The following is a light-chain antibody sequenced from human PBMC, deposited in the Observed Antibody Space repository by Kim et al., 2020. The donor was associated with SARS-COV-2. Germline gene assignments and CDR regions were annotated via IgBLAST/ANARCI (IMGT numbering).Light chain of an antibody. CDR3: SSYTSTGTLA. CDR1: SSDVGAYNY. V-gene: IGLV2-14*03. CDR2: DVS. J-gene: IGLJ2*01. Sequence: GQSFPISCTGTSSDVGAYNYVSWYQQLPGKAPKLMIYDVSYRPSGVSSRFSGSKSGNTASLTISGLQAEDEADYYCSSYTSTGTLAFGGGTQLT.